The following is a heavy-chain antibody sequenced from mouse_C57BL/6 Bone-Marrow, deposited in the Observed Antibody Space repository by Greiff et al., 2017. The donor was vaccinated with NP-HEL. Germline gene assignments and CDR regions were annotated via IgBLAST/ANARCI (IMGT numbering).Heavy chain of an antibody. V-gene: IGHV6-6*01. Sequence: EVKVEESGGGLVQPGGSMKLSCAASGFTFSDAWMDWVRQSPEKGLEWVAEIRNKANNHATYYAESVKGRFTISRDDSKSSVYLQMNSLRAEDTGIYYCTSLITTVVATEDYWGQGTTLTVSS. J-gene: IGHJ2*01. CDR3: TSLITTVVATEDY. CDR1: GFTFSDAW. CDR2: IRNKANNHAT. D-gene: IGHD1-1*01.